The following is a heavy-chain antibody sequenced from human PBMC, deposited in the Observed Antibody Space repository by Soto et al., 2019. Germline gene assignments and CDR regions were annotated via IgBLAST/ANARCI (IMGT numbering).Heavy chain of an antibody. D-gene: IGHD3-3*01. CDR3: ALNLRFLEWSPKNWFDP. CDR2: IYYSGST. Sequence: SETLSLTCTVSGGSISSSSYYWGWIRQPPGKGLEWIGSIYYSGSTYYNPSLKSRVTISVDTFKNQFSLKLSSVTAADTAVYYCALNLRFLEWSPKNWFDPWGQGTLVTVSS. CDR1: GGSISSSSYY. J-gene: IGHJ5*02. V-gene: IGHV4-39*01.